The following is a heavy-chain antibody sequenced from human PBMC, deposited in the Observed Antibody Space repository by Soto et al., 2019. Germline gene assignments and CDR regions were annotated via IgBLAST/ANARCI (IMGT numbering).Heavy chain of an antibody. Sequence: QVQLQESGPGLVKPSGTLSLTCTVSGGSMSSSNWWNWVRQPPGKGLEWIGEAHHSGRTNYNPSLKSRVTISVDKSKNHFSLKLSSVTAADTTVYYCARSEATVLDNWGQGTLVTVSS. CDR2: AHHSGRT. V-gene: IGHV4-4*02. CDR3: ARSEATVLDN. CDR1: GGSMSSSNW. J-gene: IGHJ4*02. D-gene: IGHD4-17*01.